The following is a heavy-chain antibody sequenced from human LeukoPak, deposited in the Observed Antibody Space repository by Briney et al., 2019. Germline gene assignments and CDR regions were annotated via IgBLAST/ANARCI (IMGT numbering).Heavy chain of an antibody. D-gene: IGHD1-26*01. J-gene: IGHJ6*03. CDR2: IYPGDSDS. CDR3: ARHQEVGAAGYLDV. V-gene: IGHV5-51*01. CDR1: GYTFTSYW. Sequence: GESLKISCKGSGYTFTSYWIGWVRQMPGKGLEWMGIIYPGDSDSRYSPSFQGQVTISVDKSISTAYLQWSSLEASDTAMYYCARHQEVGAAGYLDVWGKGTTVTVSS.